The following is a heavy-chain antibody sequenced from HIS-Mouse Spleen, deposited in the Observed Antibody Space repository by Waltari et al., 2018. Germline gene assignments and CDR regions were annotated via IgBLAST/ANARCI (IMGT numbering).Heavy chain of an antibody. CDR2: IYYSGST. CDR3: AICGSGSYYQAQYFDY. D-gene: IGHD3-10*01. J-gene: IGHJ4*02. Sequence: QLQLQESGPGLVKPSETLSLTCTVSGGSISSSSYYWGWIRQPPGKGLERIGSIYYSGSTYYNPSLKSRVPISVDTSKHQFSLTRSSVTAADTAVYYCAICGSGSYYQAQYFDYWGQGTLVTVSS. CDR1: GGSISSSSYY. V-gene: IGHV4-39*07.